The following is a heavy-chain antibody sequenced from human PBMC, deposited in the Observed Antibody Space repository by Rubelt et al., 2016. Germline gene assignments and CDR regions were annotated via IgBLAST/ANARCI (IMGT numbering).Heavy chain of an antibody. CDR1: GGSFSGYY. V-gene: IGHV4-34*01. CDR3: ARGQGSYYDSSGYYKGYFDY. CDR2: INHGGST. Sequence: QVQLQQWGAGLLKPSETLSLTCAVYGGSFSGYYWSWIRQPPGKGLEWIGEINHGGSTTYNPSLKCRVSISVDTSKNQFSLKLSSVTAADTAVYYCARGQGSYYDSSGYYKGYFDYWGQGTLVTVSS. D-gene: IGHD3-22*01. J-gene: IGHJ4*02.